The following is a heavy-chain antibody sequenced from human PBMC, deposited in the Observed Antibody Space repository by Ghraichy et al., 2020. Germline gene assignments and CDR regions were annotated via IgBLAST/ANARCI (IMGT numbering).Heavy chain of an antibody. CDR3: AQMREDSSGLFDY. CDR1: GFSLSTSGMR. J-gene: IGHJ4*02. D-gene: IGHD3-22*01. V-gene: IGHV2-70*04. CDR2: IDWDDDI. Sequence: SGPTLVKPTQTLTLTCTFSGFSLSTSGMRVNWIRQPPGKALEWLARIDWDDDIFYSTSLKTRLTISKDTSKNQVFLTMTNMDPVDTATYYCAQMREDSSGLFDYWGPGTLVTVSS.